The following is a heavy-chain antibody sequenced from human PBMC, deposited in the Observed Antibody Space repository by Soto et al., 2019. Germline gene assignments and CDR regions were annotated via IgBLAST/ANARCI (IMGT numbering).Heavy chain of an antibody. D-gene: IGHD6-6*01. V-gene: IGHV2-5*01. CDR2: IYWNDDK. J-gene: IGHJ4*02. CDR1: GFSLSTSGVG. Sequence: QITLKESGPTLVKPTQTLTLTCTFSGFSLSTSGVGVGWIRQPPGKALEWLAFIYWNDDKDYSPSLKSRLTITKDTPKHQVDLTMTNMDPVDTATYFCTHRQPDSSSAPSVLDYWGQGILVTVTS. CDR3: THRQPDSSSAPSVLDY.